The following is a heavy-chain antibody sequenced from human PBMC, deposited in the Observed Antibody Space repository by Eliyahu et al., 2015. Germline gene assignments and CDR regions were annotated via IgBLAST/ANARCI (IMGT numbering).Heavy chain of an antibody. Sequence: QVQVAESGGGVVQPGESLRISCAASGFTFRSFGMHWVRQAPGKGLEWVAVVWYDGRRKYYADSMRGRFTVSRDNSKNMLYLQMNSLRVEDTAVYFCARDRGGGDWHGMDVWGQGTTVIVSS. CDR2: VWYDGRRK. J-gene: IGHJ6*02. V-gene: IGHV3-33*01. D-gene: IGHD2-21*02. CDR3: ARDRGGGDWHGMDV. CDR1: GFTFRSFG.